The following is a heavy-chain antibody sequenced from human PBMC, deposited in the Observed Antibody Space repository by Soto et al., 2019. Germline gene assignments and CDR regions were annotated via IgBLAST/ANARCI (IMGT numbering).Heavy chain of an antibody. J-gene: IGHJ6*02. Sequence: SVKVSCKASGGTFSSYAISWVRQAPGQGLEWMGGIIPIFGTANYAQKFQGRVTITADKSTSTAYMELSSLRSEDTAVYYCARDEGGYSGYGMDVWGQGTTVTVSS. V-gene: IGHV1-69*06. CDR1: GGTFSSYA. CDR2: IIPIFGTA. D-gene: IGHD1-26*01. CDR3: ARDEGGYSGYGMDV.